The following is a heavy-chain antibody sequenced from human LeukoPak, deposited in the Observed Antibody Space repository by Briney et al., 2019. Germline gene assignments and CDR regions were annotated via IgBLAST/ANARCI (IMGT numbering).Heavy chain of an antibody. D-gene: IGHD2-15*01. Sequence: ASVKVSCKASGYTFTGYYMRWVRQAPGQGLEWMGWINPNSGGTNYAQKFQGWVTMTRDTSISTAYMELSRLRSDDTAVYYCAILGYCSGGSCNEPDYWGQGTLVTVSS. CDR2: INPNSGGT. J-gene: IGHJ4*02. V-gene: IGHV1-2*04. CDR1: GYTFTGYY. CDR3: AILGYCSGGSCNEPDY.